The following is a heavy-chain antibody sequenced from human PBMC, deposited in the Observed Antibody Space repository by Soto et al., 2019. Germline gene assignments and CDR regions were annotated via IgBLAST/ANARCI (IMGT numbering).Heavy chain of an antibody. CDR1: GYSFSSYW. V-gene: IGHV5-51*01. CDR2: LYPGDSDT. Sequence: GESLKISCKGSGYSFSSYWIGWVRQMPGKGLEWTGTLYPGDSDTRYSPSFQGQVSISADKSISTAYLQWSSLKASDTAMYYCARRRLFSGGFDRWGQGTLVTVSS. D-gene: IGHD6-19*01. J-gene: IGHJ4*02. CDR3: ARRRLFSGGFDR.